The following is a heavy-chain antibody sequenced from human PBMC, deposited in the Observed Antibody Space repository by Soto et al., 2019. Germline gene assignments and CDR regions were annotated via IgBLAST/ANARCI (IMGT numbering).Heavy chain of an antibody. Sequence: GGSLRLSCAASGFTFSSYAMSWVRQAPGKGLEWVSAISGSGGSTYYADSVKGRFTISRDNSKNTLYLQMNSLRAEDTAVYYCAKDRDAKLSIAARPRGFDPWGQGTLVTVSS. J-gene: IGHJ5*02. CDR2: ISGSGGST. D-gene: IGHD6-6*01. CDR1: GFTFSSYA. CDR3: AKDRDAKLSIAARPRGFDP. V-gene: IGHV3-23*01.